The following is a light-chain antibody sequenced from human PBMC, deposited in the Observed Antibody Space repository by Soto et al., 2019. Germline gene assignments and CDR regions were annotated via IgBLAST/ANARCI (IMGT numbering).Light chain of an antibody. CDR2: GAS. Sequence: IVLTQSPGTLSLTPGERATLSCRSSQSVSSSYLAWYQQKPGQAPRLLIYGASSRATGIPDRFSGSGSGTDFTPAITRLEPEDSAVYYCQQYGSLPPFTFGPGTSVDIK. V-gene: IGKV3-20*01. CDR1: QSVSSSY. CDR3: QQYGSLPPFT. J-gene: IGKJ3*01.